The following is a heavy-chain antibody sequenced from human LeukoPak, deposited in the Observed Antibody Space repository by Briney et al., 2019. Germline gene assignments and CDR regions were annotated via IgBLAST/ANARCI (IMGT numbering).Heavy chain of an antibody. V-gene: IGHV4-31*03. CDR1: GGSISSRGHY. CDR3: ARDPGYYESSGYAH. J-gene: IGHJ4*02. Sequence: SQTLSLTCTVSGGSISSRGHYWSWIRQYPGKGREGIVYIYYTGSTYYNPSLKSRVTISVDTSKNQFSLKLSSVTAADTAVYYCARDPGYYESSGYAHWGQGTLVTVSS. CDR2: IYYTGST. D-gene: IGHD3-22*01.